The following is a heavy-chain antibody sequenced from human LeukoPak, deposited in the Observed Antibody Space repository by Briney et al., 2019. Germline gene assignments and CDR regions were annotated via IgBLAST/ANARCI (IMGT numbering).Heavy chain of an antibody. V-gene: IGHV4-59*08. J-gene: IGHJ6*02. Sequence: SETLSLTCTVSGGSISSYYWSWIRQPPGKGLEWIGYIYYSGSTNYNPSLKSRVTISVDTSKNQFSLKLSSVTAADTAVYYCARQIQLIFHYGMDVWGQGTTVTVSS. CDR1: GGSISSYY. D-gene: IGHD5-18*01. CDR3: ARQIQLIFHYGMDV. CDR2: IYYSGST.